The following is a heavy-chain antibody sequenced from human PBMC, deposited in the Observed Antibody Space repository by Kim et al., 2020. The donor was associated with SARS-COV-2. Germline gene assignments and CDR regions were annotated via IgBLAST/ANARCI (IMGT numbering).Heavy chain of an antibody. D-gene: IGHD6-13*01. J-gene: IGHJ4*02. CDR2: IYYSGST. Sequence: SETLSLTCTVSGGSISSSSYYWGWIRQPPGKGLEWIGSIYYSGSTYYNPSLKSRVTISVDTSKNQFSLKLSSVTAADTAVYYCASYSHPGYWGQGTLVTVSS. CDR1: GGSISSSSYY. V-gene: IGHV4-39*01. CDR3: ASYSHPGY.